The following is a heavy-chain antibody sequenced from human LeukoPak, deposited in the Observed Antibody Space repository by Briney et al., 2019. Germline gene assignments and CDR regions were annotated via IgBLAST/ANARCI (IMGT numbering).Heavy chain of an antibody. V-gene: IGHV4-39*07. CDR3: ARVRGSGSYYDGYYFDY. CDR1: GGSISSSSYY. Sequence: SETLSLTCTVSGGSISSSSYYWGWIRQPPGKGLEWIGSIYYSGSTYYNPSLKSRVTISVDTSKNQFSLKLSSETAADTAVYYCARVRGSGSYYDGYYFDYWGQGTLVTVSS. CDR2: IYYSGST. D-gene: IGHD3-10*01. J-gene: IGHJ4*02.